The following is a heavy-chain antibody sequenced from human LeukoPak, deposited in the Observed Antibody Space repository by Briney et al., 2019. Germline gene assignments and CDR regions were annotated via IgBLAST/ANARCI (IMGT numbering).Heavy chain of an antibody. J-gene: IGHJ4*02. CDR2: IKQGGSEI. CDR3: ARGEEKATIKALDS. V-gene: IGHV3-7*02. D-gene: IGHD5-24*01. CDR1: GFTFSRFW. Sequence: GGSLRLSCSASGFTFSRFWMSWVRQAPGKGLEYVALIKQGGSEIYHMDSVKGRFTISRDDATNSLYLQMNSLRVEDTAVYFCARGEEKATIKALDSWGQGTLVTVSS.